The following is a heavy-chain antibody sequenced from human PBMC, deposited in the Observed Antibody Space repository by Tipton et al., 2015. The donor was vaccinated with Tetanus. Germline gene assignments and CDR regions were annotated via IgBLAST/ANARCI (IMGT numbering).Heavy chain of an antibody. D-gene: IGHD2-15*01. Sequence: AASGFIFSSYGIHWVRQAPGKGLEWVAVSWYDGTDKYYADSVKGRFTISRDNSKNTLYLQMNSLGAEDTAVYYCAREADCSGGSCFSGDFDNWGQGTQVAVSS. V-gene: IGHV3-33*01. J-gene: IGHJ4*02. CDR3: AREADCSGGSCFSGDFDN. CDR1: GFIFSSYG. CDR2: SWYDGTDK.